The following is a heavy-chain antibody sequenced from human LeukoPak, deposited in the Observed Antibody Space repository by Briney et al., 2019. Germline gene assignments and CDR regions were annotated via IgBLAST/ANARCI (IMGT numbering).Heavy chain of an antibody. CDR2: ISGSGGST. D-gene: IGHD6-19*01. V-gene: IGHV3-23*01. J-gene: IGHJ4*02. CDR1: GFTFSSYA. CDR3: AREERSGWHEIDY. Sequence: GGSLRLSCAASGFTFSSYAMSWVRQAPVKGLEWVSAISGSGGSTYYADSVKGRFTISRDNAKNSLYLQMNSLRAEDTAVYYCAREERSGWHEIDYWGQGTLVTVSS.